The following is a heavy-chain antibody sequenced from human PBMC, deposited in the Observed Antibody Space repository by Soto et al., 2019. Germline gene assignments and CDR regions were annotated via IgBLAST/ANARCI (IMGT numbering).Heavy chain of an antibody. CDR2: INPNSGGT. V-gene: IGHV1-2*04. CDR3: ARGDSSGYYSHYYYGMDV. Sequence: GASVKVSCKASGYTFTGYYMHWVRQAPGQGLEWMGWINPNSGGTNYAQKFQGWVTMTRDTSISTAYMELSRLRSDDTAVYYCARGDSSGYYSHYYYGMDVWGQGTTVTVSS. J-gene: IGHJ6*02. CDR1: GYTFTGYY. D-gene: IGHD3-22*01.